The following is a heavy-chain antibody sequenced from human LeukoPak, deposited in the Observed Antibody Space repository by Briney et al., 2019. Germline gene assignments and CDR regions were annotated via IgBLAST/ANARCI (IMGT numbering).Heavy chain of an antibody. CDR2: INTNTGNP. J-gene: IGHJ6*03. V-gene: IGHV7-4-1*02. CDR3: ARKVDSSSWHYYYYMDV. D-gene: IGHD6-13*01. Sequence: GASVKVSCKSSGYTFTSYAMNWVRQAPGQGLEWMGWINTNTGNPTYAQGFTGRFVFSLDTSVSTAYLQISSLKAEDTAVYYCARKVDSSSWHYYYYMDVWGKGTTVTVSS. CDR1: GYTFTSYA.